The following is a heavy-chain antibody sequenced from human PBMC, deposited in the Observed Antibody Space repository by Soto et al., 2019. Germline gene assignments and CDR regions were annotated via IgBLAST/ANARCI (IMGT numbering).Heavy chain of an antibody. J-gene: IGHJ3*02. V-gene: IGHV3-30*18. D-gene: IGHD5-12*01. Sequence: GGSLRLSCAASGFTFSSYGMHWVRQAPGKGLEWVAVISYDGSNKYYADSVKGRFTISRDNSKNTLYLQMNSLRAEDTAVYYCAKEIHGYGSVAFDIWGQGTMVTVS. CDR3: AKEIHGYGSVAFDI. CDR1: GFTFSSYG. CDR2: ISYDGSNK.